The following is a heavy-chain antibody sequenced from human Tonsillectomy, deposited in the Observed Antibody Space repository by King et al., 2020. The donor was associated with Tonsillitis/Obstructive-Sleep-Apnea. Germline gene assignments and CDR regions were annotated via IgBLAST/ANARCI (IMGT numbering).Heavy chain of an antibody. J-gene: IGHJ3*02. D-gene: IGHD4-17*01. Sequence: VQLVESGGGVVQPGRSLRLSCAASGFTFSSYGMHWVRQAPGKGLDWVALTSYDGSIKYYSDSVKGRFTISRDNSNNTLYLQMNSLRAEDTAVYYCAKDEHGDYPDAFDIWGQGTMVTVSS. CDR3: AKDEHGDYPDAFDI. V-gene: IGHV3-30*18. CDR1: GFTFSSYG. CDR2: TSYDGSIK.